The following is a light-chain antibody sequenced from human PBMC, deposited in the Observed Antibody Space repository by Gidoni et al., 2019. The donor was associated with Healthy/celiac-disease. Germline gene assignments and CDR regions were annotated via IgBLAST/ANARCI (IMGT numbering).Light chain of an antibody. CDR3: MQALQTPYS. Sequence: DIVMTQSPLSLPVTPGDPASIPCRSSQSLLHSNGYNYLDWYLQKPGQSQQLLIYLGTNRASGVPDRFSGSGSGTDFTLKISRVEAEDVGVYCCMQALQTPYSFGQGTKLEIK. CDR1: QSLLHSNGYNY. CDR2: LGT. V-gene: IGKV2-28*01. J-gene: IGKJ2*03.